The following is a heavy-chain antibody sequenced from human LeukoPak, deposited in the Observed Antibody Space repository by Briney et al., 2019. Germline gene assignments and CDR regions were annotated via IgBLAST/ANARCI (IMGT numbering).Heavy chain of an antibody. Sequence: GGSLRLSCAASGFTFSSYAMHWVRQAPGKGLEWEAVISYDGSNKYYADSVKGRFTISRDNSKNTLYLQMNSLRAEDTAVYYCARDLGGQQLVEDCFDYWGQGTLVTVSS. J-gene: IGHJ4*02. D-gene: IGHD6-13*01. CDR3: ARDLGGQQLVEDCFDY. CDR1: GFTFSSYA. CDR2: ISYDGSNK. V-gene: IGHV3-30*04.